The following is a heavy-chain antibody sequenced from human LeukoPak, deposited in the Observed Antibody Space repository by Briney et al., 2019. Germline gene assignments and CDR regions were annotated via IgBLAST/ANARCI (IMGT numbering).Heavy chain of an antibody. CDR3: ARGRGPHDYRDPGPLPSDY. V-gene: IGHV1-69*05. J-gene: IGHJ4*02. CDR2: IIPIFGTA. Sequence: SVKVSCKASGYTFTGYYMHWVRQAPGQGLEWMGGIIPIFGTANYAQKFQGRVTITTDESTSTAYMELSSLRSEDKAVYYCARGRGPHDYRDPGPLPSDYWGQGTLVTVSS. D-gene: IGHD4-17*01. CDR1: GYTFTGYY.